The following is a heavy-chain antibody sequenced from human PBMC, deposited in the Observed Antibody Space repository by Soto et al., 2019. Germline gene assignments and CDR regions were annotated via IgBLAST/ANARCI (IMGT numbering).Heavy chain of an antibody. J-gene: IGHJ6*02. V-gene: IGHV1-69*13. Sequence: SVKVSCKASGGTCSMHAISCVVQAPGRWRDGMGGIIPFFKATNYAQKFQGRVTITADDSTSTAYMDLYSLRSEDTAVYYCARDVPLNYYDGTFSYYAMDVWGQGTTVTVSS. CDR2: IIPFFKAT. CDR1: GGTCSMHA. D-gene: IGHD3-16*01. CDR3: ARDVPLNYYDGTFSYYAMDV.